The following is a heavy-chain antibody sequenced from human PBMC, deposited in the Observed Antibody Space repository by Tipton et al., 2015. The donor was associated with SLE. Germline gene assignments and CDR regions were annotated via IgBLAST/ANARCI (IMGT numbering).Heavy chain of an antibody. Sequence: SLRLSCVASGFTFSNYWMTWVRQAPGKGLEWVANIKEGGGEKSYVDSVKGRFTISRDNAKNSLYLQMDNLRPEDTAVYYCATRQGSGWYQSFDYWGQGSLVTVSS. CDR3: ATRQGSGWYQSFDY. CDR2: IKEGGGEK. D-gene: IGHD6-19*01. J-gene: IGHJ4*02. CDR1: GFTFSNYW. V-gene: IGHV3-7*01.